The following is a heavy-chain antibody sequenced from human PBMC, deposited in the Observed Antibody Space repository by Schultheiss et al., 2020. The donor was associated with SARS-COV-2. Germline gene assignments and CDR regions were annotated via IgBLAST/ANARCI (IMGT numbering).Heavy chain of an antibody. V-gene: IGHV4-31*11. CDR1: GGSISSGGYY. Sequence: SETLSLTCAVSGGSISSGGYYWSWIRQHPGKGLEWIGYIYYSGSTYYNPSLKSRVTISVDTSKNQFSLKLSSVTAADTAVYYCARGGDFYYYYYGMDVWGQGTTVTVSS. CDR3: ARGGDFYYYYYGMDV. CDR2: IYYSGST. J-gene: IGHJ6*02. D-gene: IGHD3-16*01.